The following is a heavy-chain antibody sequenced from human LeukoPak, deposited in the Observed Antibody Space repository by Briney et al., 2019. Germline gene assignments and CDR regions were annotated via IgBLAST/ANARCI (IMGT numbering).Heavy chain of an antibody. V-gene: IGHV4-4*07. D-gene: IGHD1-26*01. CDR1: GGSISSYY. CDR2: IYTSGST. J-gene: IGHJ1*01. Sequence: SETLSLTCTVSGGSISSYYWSWIRQPPGKGLEWIGRIYTSGSTNYNPSLKGRVTMSVDTSKNQFSLKLSSVTAADTAVYYCARGGSYWAAEYFQHWGQGTLVTVSS. CDR3: ARGGSYWAAEYFQH.